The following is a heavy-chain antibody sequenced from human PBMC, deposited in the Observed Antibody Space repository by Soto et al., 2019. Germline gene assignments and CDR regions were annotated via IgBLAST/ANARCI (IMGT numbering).Heavy chain of an antibody. J-gene: IGHJ4*02. CDR3: FRRAEEQLVRPIDNYIDF. Sequence: GESLKISCQASGYTFTNFWIGWVRQMPGKGLEWMAIIYPSYSDIKYSPSFQGQVTISADRSLSTVYLQWNSLSASDTTIYYCFRRAEEQLVRPIDNYIDFWGQGAPVTVSS. D-gene: IGHD6-13*01. V-gene: IGHV5-51*01. CDR1: GYTFTNFW. CDR2: IYPSYSDI.